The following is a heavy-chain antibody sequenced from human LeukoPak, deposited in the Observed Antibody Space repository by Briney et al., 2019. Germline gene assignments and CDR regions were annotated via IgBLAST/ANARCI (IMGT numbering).Heavy chain of an antibody. D-gene: IGHD3-22*01. CDR3: ARGRFYDSSGLKFDY. CDR1: GYTFTSYG. J-gene: IGHJ4*02. CDR2: ISAHNGNT. Sequence: GASVKVSCKASGYTFTSYGISWVRQAPGQGLEWMGWISAHNGNTNYAQKPQGRVTMTTDTSTSTAYMELRSLRSDNTAVYYCARGRFYDSSGLKFDYWGQGTLVTVSS. V-gene: IGHV1-18*01.